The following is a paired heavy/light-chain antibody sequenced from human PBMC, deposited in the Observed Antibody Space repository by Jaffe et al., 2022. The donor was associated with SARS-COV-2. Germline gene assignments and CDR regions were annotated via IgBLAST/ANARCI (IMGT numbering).Light chain of an antibody. CDR2: GAS. V-gene: IGKV3-20*01. CDR1: QSVRSNY. Sequence: EIVLTQSPDTLSLSPGERATLSCRASQSVRSNYLAWYQQKPGQAPRLLIYGASNRATGIPDRFSGSGSGTDFTLTISRLEPEDFAVFYCQQYGNSLSTFGQGTKLEIK. J-gene: IGKJ2*01. CDR3: QQYGNSLST.
Heavy chain of an antibody. CDR3: ARLGCGGGSCYYFDY. D-gene: IGHD2-15*01. Sequence: QVQLVQSGAEVKRPGASVRVSCKASGYTFIGYAMHWVRQAPGQGLEWMGWINAGNGDTKFSQKFQGRVTITRDTSASTAYMELGSLRSEDTAVYYCARLGCGGGSCYYFDYWGQGTLVTVSS. CDR1: GYTFIGYA. J-gene: IGHJ4*02. V-gene: IGHV1-3*01. CDR2: INAGNGDT.